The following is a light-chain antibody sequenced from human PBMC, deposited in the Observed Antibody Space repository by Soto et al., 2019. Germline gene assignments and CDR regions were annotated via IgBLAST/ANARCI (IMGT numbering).Light chain of an antibody. CDR2: ASV. Sequence: EIVLTQSPATPAVSPRERGTLSCRASQSISNSLAWYQQKPGQAPRLLIYASVTRATGIPDRFSGSASGTDFTLTINRLEPEDFAVYYCQLYGNSPPFGQGTRLEIK. J-gene: IGKJ5*01. CDR3: QLYGNSPP. V-gene: IGKV3-11*01. CDR1: QSISNS.